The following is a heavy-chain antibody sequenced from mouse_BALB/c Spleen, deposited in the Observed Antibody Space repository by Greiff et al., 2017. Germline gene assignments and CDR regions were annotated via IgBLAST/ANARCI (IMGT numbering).Heavy chain of an antibody. CDR3: ARRRDGFDY. CDR2: ISSGGSYT. J-gene: IGHJ2*01. CDR1: GFTFSSYA. Sequence: EVMLVESGGGLVKPGGSLKLSCAASGFTFSSYAMSWVRQSPEKRLEWVAEISSGGSYTYYPDTVTGRFTISRDNAKNTLYLEMSSLRSEDTAMYYCARRRDGFDYWGQGTTLTVSS. V-gene: IGHV5-9-4*01.